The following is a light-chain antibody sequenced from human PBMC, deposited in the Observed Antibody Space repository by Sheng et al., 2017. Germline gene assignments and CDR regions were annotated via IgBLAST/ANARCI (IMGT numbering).Light chain of an antibody. J-gene: IGLJ1*01. CDR2: GNS. CDR1: SSNIGAGYD. Sequence: QSVLTQPPSVSGAPGQRVTISCTGSSSNIGAGYDVHWYQQLPGTAPKLLIFGNSNRPSGVPDRFSGSKSGTSASLAITGLQAEDEAEYHCQSYDSGLSGYVFGTGTKVTV. CDR3: QSYDSGLSGYV. V-gene: IGLV1-40*01.